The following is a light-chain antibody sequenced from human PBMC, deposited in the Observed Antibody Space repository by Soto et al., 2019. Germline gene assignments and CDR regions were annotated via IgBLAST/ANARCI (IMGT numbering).Light chain of an antibody. CDR3: QQRSNWPPLT. Sequence: EIVITQSQATLSVTPGERATLSCRASQRIRSKSPLIQQKPGQSPRLLIYDASPRPTGIPARFSGSGSGTEFTLTISSLEPEDFAVYYCQQRSNWPPLTFGGGTKVDI. CDR2: DAS. V-gene: IGKV3-11*01. CDR1: QRIRSK. J-gene: IGKJ4*01.